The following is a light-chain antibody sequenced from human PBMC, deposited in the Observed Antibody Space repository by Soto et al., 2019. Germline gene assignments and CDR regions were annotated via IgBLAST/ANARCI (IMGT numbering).Light chain of an antibody. V-gene: IGKV1-39*01. CDR1: QTVKTY. Sequence: DVQMTQSPSSLSASVGDSVTITCRSSQTVKTYLNWYQHKPGKAPQLLIYASSRLHTGVASRFSGSGSGTYFRLTISSLQPEDFATYYCQQTSTTPGTFGQGTKVEIK. J-gene: IGKJ1*01. CDR2: ASS. CDR3: QQTSTTPGT.